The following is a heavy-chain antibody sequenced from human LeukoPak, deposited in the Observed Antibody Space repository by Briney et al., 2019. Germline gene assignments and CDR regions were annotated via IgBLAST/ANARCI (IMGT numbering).Heavy chain of an antibody. J-gene: IGHJ2*01. CDR1: GYTLTELA. D-gene: IGHD3-22*01. V-gene: IGHV1-24*01. Sequence: GASVKVSCKVSGYTLTELAMHWVRQAPGQGLEWMGGFNPEDGETNYSQKFQGRVTITKDTSTDTAYMELSSLRSEDTAVYYCATRSQSSYERSGYPTFRTFDLWGRGNLLTLS. CDR3: ATRSQSSYERSGYPTFRTFDL. CDR2: FNPEDGET.